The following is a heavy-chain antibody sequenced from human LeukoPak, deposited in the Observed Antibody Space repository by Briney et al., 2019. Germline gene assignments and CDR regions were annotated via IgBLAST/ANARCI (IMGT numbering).Heavy chain of an antibody. D-gene: IGHD3-3*01. CDR3: ARSTIFGVANNWFDP. V-gene: IGHV1-2*02. CDR2: INPNSGGT. CDR1: GYTFTGYY. J-gene: IGHJ5*02. Sequence: GASVKVSCKAAGYTFTGYYMHWVRQAPGQGLEWMGWINPNSGGTNYAQKFQGRVTMTRDTSISTAYMELSRLRSDDTAVYYCARSTIFGVANNWFDPWGQGTLVTVSS.